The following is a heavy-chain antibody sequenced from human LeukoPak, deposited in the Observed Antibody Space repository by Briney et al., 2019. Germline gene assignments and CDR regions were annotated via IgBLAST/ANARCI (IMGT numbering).Heavy chain of an antibody. D-gene: IGHD6-13*01. J-gene: IGHJ3*02. V-gene: IGHV1-18*01. CDR3: AREMPAAAGSDAFDI. CDR2: ISPYNDNT. CDR1: GYTFTTYG. Sequence: ASVKVSCKASGYTFTTYGIVWLRQAPGEGIQWMGWISPYNDNTKYAQKLQGRVTMTADTSTSTAYMDLRSLRSDDTAVYYCAREMPAAAGSDAFDIWGQGTMVTVSS.